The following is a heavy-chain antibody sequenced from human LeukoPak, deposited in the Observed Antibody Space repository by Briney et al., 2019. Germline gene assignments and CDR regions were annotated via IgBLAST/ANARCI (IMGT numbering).Heavy chain of an antibody. CDR2: IYYSGST. CDR1: GGSFSGYY. D-gene: IGHD2-2*01. Sequence: PSETLSLTCAVYGGSFSGYYWSWIRQPPGKGLEWIGYIYYSGSTNYNPSLKSRVTISVDTSKNQFSLKLSSVTAADTAVYYCARDPNPIVVGRGRYGMGVWGQGTTVTVSS. V-gene: IGHV4-59*01. J-gene: IGHJ6*02. CDR3: ARDPNPIVVGRGRYGMGV.